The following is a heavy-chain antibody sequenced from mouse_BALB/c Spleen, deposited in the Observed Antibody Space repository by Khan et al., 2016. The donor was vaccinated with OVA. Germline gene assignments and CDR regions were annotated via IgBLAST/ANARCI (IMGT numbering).Heavy chain of an antibody. CDR2: IFPGTGTP. V-gene: IGHV1-77*01. CDR1: GYTFTDYV. Sequence: QVQLKQSGPELVKPGASLKVSCKASGYTFTDYVIGWVKQRTRQGLEWIGDIFPGTGTPYCSEKFMDRATLTADKSSNTAYMQLSNLTSEDSSVYFCAGGRYSVFAYWGQGTLVTVSA. D-gene: IGHD3-1*01. CDR3: AGGRYSVFAY. J-gene: IGHJ3*01.